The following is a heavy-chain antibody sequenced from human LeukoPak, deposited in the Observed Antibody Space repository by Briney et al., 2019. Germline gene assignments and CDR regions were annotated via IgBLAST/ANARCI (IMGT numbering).Heavy chain of an antibody. V-gene: IGHV4-38-2*01. CDR3: ARANQNVLRFLEWLSAFDI. Sequence: SETLSLTCAVSGYSISSGYYWGWIRQPPGKGLEWIGSIYHSGSTYYNPSLKGRVTISVDTSKNQFSLKLSSVTAADTAVYYCARANQNVLRFLEWLSAFDIWGQGTMVTVSS. D-gene: IGHD3-3*01. J-gene: IGHJ3*02. CDR2: IYHSGST. CDR1: GYSISSGYY.